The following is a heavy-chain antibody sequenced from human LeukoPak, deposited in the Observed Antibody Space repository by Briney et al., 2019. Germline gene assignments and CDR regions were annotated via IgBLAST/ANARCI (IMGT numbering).Heavy chain of an antibody. CDR1: GYTFTDYY. J-gene: IGHJ4*02. D-gene: IGHD3-3*01. Sequence: ASVTVSCTASGYTFTDYYMHWVRQAPGQGLEWMGWINPNSGGTNYAQKFQGRVTMTRDTSISTAYMELSRLRSDDTAMYYCARDRMDYDFWSGLDYWGQGTLVTVSS. CDR2: INPNSGGT. V-gene: IGHV1-2*02. CDR3: ARDRMDYDFWSGLDY.